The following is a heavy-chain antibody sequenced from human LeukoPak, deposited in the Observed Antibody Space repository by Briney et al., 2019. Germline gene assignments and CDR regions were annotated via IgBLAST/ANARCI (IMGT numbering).Heavy chain of an antibody. CDR1: GYTFNGYY. Sequence: GASVKVSCKASGYTFNGYYMLWVGQAPGKGVDWIGGINPNSGGTNYAQKFQGSVTMTRGTSISTAYMELSRLRSDDTAVYYCARDVTMVRGPWEWGKGTLVTVSS. CDR3: ARDVTMVRGPWE. V-gene: IGHV1-2*02. CDR2: INPNSGGT. J-gene: IGHJ4*02. D-gene: IGHD3-10*01.